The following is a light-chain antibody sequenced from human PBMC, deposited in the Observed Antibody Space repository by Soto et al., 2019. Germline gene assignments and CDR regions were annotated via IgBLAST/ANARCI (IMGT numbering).Light chain of an antibody. CDR2: GAS. CDR3: QQYGGSPFT. J-gene: IGKJ3*01. V-gene: IGKV3-20*01. Sequence: DIVLTQSPGTLSLSPGESATLSCKASESVYINSFAWYQQKPGQPPRLLIYGASTRATGIPDRFSGSGSGADFVLNISRLEVEDFGVYYWQQYGGSPFTFGPGTRVDIK. CDR1: ESVYINS.